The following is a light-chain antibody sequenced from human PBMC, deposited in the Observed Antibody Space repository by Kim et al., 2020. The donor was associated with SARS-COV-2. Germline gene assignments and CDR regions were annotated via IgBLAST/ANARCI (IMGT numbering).Light chain of an antibody. CDR3: QAWDSSSDHCV. J-gene: IGLJ3*02. CDR1: NIGSKS. Sequence: SYELTQPPSVSVAPGQTARITCGGNNIGSKSVYWYQQKPGQAPVLVIYYDSDRPSGIPERFSGSNSGNTATLTISRVEAGDEADYYCQAWDSSSDHCVFG. CDR2: YDS. V-gene: IGLV3-21*04.